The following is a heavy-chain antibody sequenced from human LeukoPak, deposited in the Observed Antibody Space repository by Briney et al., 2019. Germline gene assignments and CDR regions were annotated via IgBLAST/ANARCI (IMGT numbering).Heavy chain of an antibody. V-gene: IGHV4-34*01. CDR2: INHSGST. Sequence: SETLSLTCAVYGGSFSGYYWSWIRQPPGKGLEWIGEINHSGSTNYNPSLKSRVTISVDTSKNQFSPKLSSVTAADTAVYYCARAPRWAARPSWFDPWGQGTLVTVSS. J-gene: IGHJ5*02. CDR1: GGSFSGYY. D-gene: IGHD6-6*01. CDR3: ARAPRWAARPSWFDP.